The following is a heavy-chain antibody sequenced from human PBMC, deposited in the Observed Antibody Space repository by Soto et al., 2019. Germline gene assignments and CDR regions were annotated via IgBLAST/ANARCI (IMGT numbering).Heavy chain of an antibody. CDR1: GFSFSNGW. CDR3: STDEWE. D-gene: IGHD1-26*01. Sequence: EVQLVESGGGLVKPGGSLRLSCAASGFSFSNGWMSWVRQAPGKGLEWVGRIKSKTDGETTDYAAPVKGRFTISRDDSESTLYLRMNSRKIEDTAVYYCSTDEWEGGQGTLVTVAS. V-gene: IGHV3-15*05. J-gene: IGHJ1*01. CDR2: IKSKTDGETT.